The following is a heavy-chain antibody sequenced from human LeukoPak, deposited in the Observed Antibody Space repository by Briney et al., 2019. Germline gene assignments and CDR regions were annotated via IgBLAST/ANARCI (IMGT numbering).Heavy chain of an antibody. CDR2: INHSGST. V-gene: IGHV4-34*01. CDR1: GGSFSGYY. J-gene: IGHJ4*02. Sequence: SETLSLTCAVYGGSFSGYYWSWIRQPPGKGLEWIGEINHSGSTNYNPSLKSRVTISVDTSKNQFSLKLSSVTAADTAVYYCARVSSWYQDYWGQGTLVTVPS. CDR3: ARVSSWYQDY. D-gene: IGHD6-13*01.